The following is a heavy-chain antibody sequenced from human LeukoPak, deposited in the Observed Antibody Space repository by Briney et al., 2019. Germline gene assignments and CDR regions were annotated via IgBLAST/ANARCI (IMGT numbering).Heavy chain of an antibody. D-gene: IGHD1-1*01. Sequence: GGSLRLPCAASGFTFSSYEMNWVRQAPGKGLEWVSYISSSGSTIYYADSVKGRFTISRDNAKNSLYLQMNSLRAEDTAVYYCARTWNDDWFDPWGQGTLVTVSS. V-gene: IGHV3-48*03. CDR3: ARTWNDDWFDP. CDR2: ISSSGSTI. J-gene: IGHJ5*02. CDR1: GFTFSSYE.